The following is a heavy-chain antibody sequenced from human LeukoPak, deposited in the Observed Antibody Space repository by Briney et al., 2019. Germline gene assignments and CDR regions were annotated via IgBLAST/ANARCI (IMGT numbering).Heavy chain of an antibody. V-gene: IGHV3-9*03. D-gene: IGHD6-13*01. J-gene: IGHJ3*02. Sequence: GRSLRLSCAASGFTFDDYAMHWVRQAPGKGLEWVSGISWNSDSIGYADSVKGRFTISRDNAKNSLYLQMNSLRAEDMALYYCAKDKGSSWYPYDAFDIWGQGTMVTVSS. CDR1: GFTFDDYA. CDR3: AKDKGSSWYPYDAFDI. CDR2: ISWNSDSI.